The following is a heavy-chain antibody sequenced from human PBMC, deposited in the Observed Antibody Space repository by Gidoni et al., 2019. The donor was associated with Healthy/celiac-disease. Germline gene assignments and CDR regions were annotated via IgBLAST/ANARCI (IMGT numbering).Heavy chain of an antibody. CDR3: VVSLGVVVVITQGGY. CDR1: GFTFSSYA. V-gene: IGHV3-23*01. D-gene: IGHD3-22*01. J-gene: IGHJ4*02. Sequence: EVQLLESGGGLVQPVGSLRLSCAASGFTFSSYAMSWVRQAPGKGLEWVSAISGSGGSTYYADSVKGRFTISRDNSKNTLYLQMNSLRAEDTAVYYCVVSLGVVVVITQGGYWGQGTLVTVSS. CDR2: ISGSGGST.